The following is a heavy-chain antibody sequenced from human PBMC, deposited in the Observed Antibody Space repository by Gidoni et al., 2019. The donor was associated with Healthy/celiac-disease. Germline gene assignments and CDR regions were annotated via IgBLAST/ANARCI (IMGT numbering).Heavy chain of an antibody. D-gene: IGHD2-2*02. V-gene: IGHV4-34*01. CDR3: ARLVRYCSSTSCYTAYFQH. J-gene: IGHJ1*01. CDR2: INHSGST. CDR1: GASFSGYY. Sequence: QVQLQQWGAGLLQPSETLSLTCASDGASFSGYYWSWIRQPPGKGLEWIGDINHSGSTNYNPSLKSRVTISVDTSKNQFSLKLSSVTAADTAVYYCARLVRYCSSTSCYTAYFQHWGQGTLVTVSS.